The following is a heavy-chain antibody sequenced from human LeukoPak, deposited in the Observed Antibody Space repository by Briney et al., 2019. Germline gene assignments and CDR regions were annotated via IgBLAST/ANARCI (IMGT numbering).Heavy chain of an antibody. J-gene: IGHJ4*02. CDR1: GGSISSGGYS. Sequence: SSETLSLTCAVSGGSISSGGYSWSWIRQPPGKGLEWIGYIYHSGSTYYNPSLKSRVTISVDTSKNQFSLKLSSVTAADTAVYYCARRANTAPPYYFDYWGQGTLVTVSS. V-gene: IGHV4-30-2*05. D-gene: IGHD5-18*01. CDR2: IYHSGST. CDR3: ARRANTAPPYYFDY.